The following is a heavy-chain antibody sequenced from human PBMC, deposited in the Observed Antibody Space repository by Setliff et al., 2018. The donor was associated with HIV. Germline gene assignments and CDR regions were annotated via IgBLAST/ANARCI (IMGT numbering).Heavy chain of an antibody. CDR2: INTNTGNP. V-gene: IGHV7-4-1*01. CDR3: ASLGPVPGAFDI. CDR1: GYTFSSNA. Sequence: GASVKVSCKASGYTFSSNALNWVRQAPGQGLEWMGWINTNTGNPTYAQGFTGRFVFSLDITVNTAYLQISSLKTEDTALYYCASLGPVPGAFDIWGQGTMVTVSS. D-gene: IGHD7-27*01. J-gene: IGHJ3*02.